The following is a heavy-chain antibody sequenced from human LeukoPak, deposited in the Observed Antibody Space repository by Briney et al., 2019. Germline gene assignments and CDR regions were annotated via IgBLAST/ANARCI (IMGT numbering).Heavy chain of an antibody. D-gene: IGHD1-20*01. Sequence: SESLSLTCGVSGYSISRGYYWAWIRQPPGKGLEWIGTIYHIGSNYYNPSLESRVTISVDTSKNEFSLNLNSVTAADTAVYYCARAGWIITSGIDYWGQGALVTVSS. CDR1: GYSISRGYY. CDR2: IYHIGSN. CDR3: ARAGWIITSGIDY. J-gene: IGHJ4*02. V-gene: IGHV4-38-2*01.